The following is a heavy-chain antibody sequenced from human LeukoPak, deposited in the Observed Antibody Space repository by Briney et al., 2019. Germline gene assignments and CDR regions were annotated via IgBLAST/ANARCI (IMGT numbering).Heavy chain of an antibody. CDR2: IYTAGTT. CDR3: ARDSTYYYFDY. D-gene: IGHD1-26*01. V-gene: IGHV3-53*01. J-gene: IGHJ4*02. CDR1: GFVVSSNH. Sequence: GGSLRLSCAASGFVVSSNHMNWVRQAPGKGLEWVSIIYTAGTTYHYADSVKGRFTISRDTSTNTVYLQMSSLTDEDTAIYYCARDSTYYYFDYWGQGTLVTVSS.